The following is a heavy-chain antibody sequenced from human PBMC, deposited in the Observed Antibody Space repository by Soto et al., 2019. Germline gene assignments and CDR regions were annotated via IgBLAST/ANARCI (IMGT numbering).Heavy chain of an antibody. J-gene: IGHJ6*02. CDR3: AKDMDRIAAAGTFYYCYGMGV. CDR2: ISYDGSNK. Sequence: QVQLVESGGGVVQPGRSLRLSCAASGFTFSSYGMHWVRQAPGKGLEWVAVISYDGSNKYYADSVKGRFTISRDNSKNTLYLQMNSLRAEDTAVYYCAKDMDRIAAAGTFYYCYGMGVWCQRTTVTAS. D-gene: IGHD6-13*01. V-gene: IGHV3-30*18. CDR1: GFTFSSYG.